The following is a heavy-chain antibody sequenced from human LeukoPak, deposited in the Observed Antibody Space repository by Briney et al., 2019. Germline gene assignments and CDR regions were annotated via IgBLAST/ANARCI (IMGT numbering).Heavy chain of an antibody. CDR2: ITRSNSYI. J-gene: IGHJ4*02. CDR1: GFTFSTYS. CDR3: AREFEYSSSYFDY. Sequence: GGSLRLSCSASGFTFSTYSMNWVRQAPGKGLEWVSSITRSNSYIYYADSVKGRFTISRDNAKNLLYLQMNSLRAEDTAVYYCAREFEYSSSYFDYWGQGTLVAVSS. D-gene: IGHD6-6*01. V-gene: IGHV3-21*01.